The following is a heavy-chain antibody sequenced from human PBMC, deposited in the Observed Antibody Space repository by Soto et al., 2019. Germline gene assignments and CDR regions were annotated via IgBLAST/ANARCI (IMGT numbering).Heavy chain of an antibody. J-gene: IGHJ5*02. CDR3: GRVFDCSSTSCYVGQYNWFDP. D-gene: IGHD2-2*01. CDR2: IYYSGST. V-gene: IGHV4-59*01. Sequence: SETLSLTCTVSGGSISSYYWSWIRQPPGKGLEWIGYIYYSGSTNYNPSLKSRVTISVDTSKNQFSLKLSSVTAADTAVYYCGRVFDCSSTSCYVGQYNWFDPWGQGTLVTVS. CDR1: GGSISSYY.